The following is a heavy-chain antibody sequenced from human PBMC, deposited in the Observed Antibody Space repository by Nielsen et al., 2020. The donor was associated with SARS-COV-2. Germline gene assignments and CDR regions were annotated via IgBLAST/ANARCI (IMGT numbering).Heavy chain of an antibody. CDR3: ARDSGTYEEMATMDY. CDR2: ISYDGSNK. D-gene: IGHD5-24*01. V-gene: IGHV3-30*03. J-gene: IGHJ4*02. Sequence: GESLKISCAASGFTFSSYGMHWVRQAPGKGLEWVAVISYDGSNKYYADSVKGRFTISRDNSKNTLYLQMNSLRAEDTAVYYCARDSGTYEEMATMDYWGQGTLVTVSS. CDR1: GFTFSSYG.